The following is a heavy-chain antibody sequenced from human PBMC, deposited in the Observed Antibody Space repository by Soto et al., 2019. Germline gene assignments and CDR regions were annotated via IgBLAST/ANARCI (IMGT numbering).Heavy chain of an antibody. Sequence: SVKVSCKASGGTFSRYPITWVLQAPGEGVEWMGGITPMFGTPNYAQKFQGRVTITADESTSTAYMELSSLRSEDTAMYYCARDGTLYDSSAYYYLYWGQGTLVTVSS. CDR3: ARDGTLYDSSAYYYLY. CDR1: GGTFSRYP. J-gene: IGHJ4*02. D-gene: IGHD3-22*01. V-gene: IGHV1-69*13. CDR2: ITPMFGTP.